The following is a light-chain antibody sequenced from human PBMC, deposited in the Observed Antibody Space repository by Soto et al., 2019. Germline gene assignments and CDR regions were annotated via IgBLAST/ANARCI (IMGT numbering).Light chain of an antibody. Sequence: IVLTQSPGTLSLSPVERATISCRASQSVSSSYLAWYQQKPGQAPRLLIYGASSRATGIPDRFSGSGSGTDFTLTISRLEPEDFAVYYCQQYGSSLITFGQGTRLEIK. V-gene: IGKV3-20*01. CDR3: QQYGSSLIT. CDR2: GAS. J-gene: IGKJ5*01. CDR1: QSVSSSY.